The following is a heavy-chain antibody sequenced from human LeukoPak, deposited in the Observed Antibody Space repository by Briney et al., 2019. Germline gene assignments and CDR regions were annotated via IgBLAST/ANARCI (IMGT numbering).Heavy chain of an antibody. CDR2: MNPNSGNT. J-gene: IGHJ4*02. D-gene: IGHD3-16*01. CDR1: GYTFTSYG. V-gene: IGHV1-8*03. Sequence: GASVEVSCKASGYTFTSYGISWVRQATGQGLEWMGWMNPNSGNTGYAQKFQGRVTITRNTSISTAYMELSSLRSEDTAVYYCASGHGGGGGYWGQGTLVTVSS. CDR3: ASGHGGGGGY.